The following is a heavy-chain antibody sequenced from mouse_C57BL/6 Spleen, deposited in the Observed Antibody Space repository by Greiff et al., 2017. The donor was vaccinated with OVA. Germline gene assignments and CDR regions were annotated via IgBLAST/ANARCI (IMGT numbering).Heavy chain of an antibody. CDR3: TTNSNYVWDYAMDY. CDR2: IDPENGDT. V-gene: IGHV14-4*01. J-gene: IGHJ4*01. Sequence: VQLQQSGAELVRPGASVKLSCTASGFNIKDDYMHWVKQRPEQGLEWIGWIDPENGDTEYASKFQGKATITADTSSNTAYLQLSSLTSEDTAVYYCTTNSNYVWDYAMDYWGQGTSVTVSS. D-gene: IGHD2-5*01. CDR1: GFNIKDDY.